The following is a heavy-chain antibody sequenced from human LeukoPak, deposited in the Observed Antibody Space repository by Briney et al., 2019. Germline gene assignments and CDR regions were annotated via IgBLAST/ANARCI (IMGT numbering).Heavy chain of an antibody. CDR1: GYTFTGYF. Sequence: ASVKVSCKASGYTFTGYFMHWVRQAPGQGLEWMGWINPDSGGTNYAQTFQGRVTMTRDTSINTAYMELRTLRSDDTAVYYCSRADYWGQGTLVTVSS. CDR3: SRADY. CDR2: INPDSGGT. J-gene: IGHJ4*02. V-gene: IGHV1-2*02.